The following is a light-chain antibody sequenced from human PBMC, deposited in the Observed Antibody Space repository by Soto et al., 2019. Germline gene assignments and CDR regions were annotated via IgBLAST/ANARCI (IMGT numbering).Light chain of an antibody. Sequence: LTQPHSLSRSSGQSLTLPCTGNSSDVGGYNYVSWYQQHPGKAPKVMIYEVTNRPSGVSNRFSGSKYGNTASLTISGLQAEDEADYYCSSYTSSSTDAVFGGGTQLTVL. J-gene: IGLJ2*01. V-gene: IGLV2-14*01. CDR3: SSYTSSSTDAV. CDR2: EVT. CDR1: SSDVGGYNY.